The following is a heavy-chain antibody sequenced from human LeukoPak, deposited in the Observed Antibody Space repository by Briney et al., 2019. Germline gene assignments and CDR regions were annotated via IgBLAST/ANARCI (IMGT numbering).Heavy chain of an antibody. Sequence: GGSLRLSCAASGFTFSSYGMHWVRQAPGKGLEWVAFIRYDGSNKYYADSVKGRFTISRDNSKNTLYLQMNSLRAEDTAVYYCAKDPVRGANYYYYMDVWGKGTTVTISS. CDR2: IRYDGSNK. J-gene: IGHJ6*03. CDR3: AKDPVRGANYYYYMDV. D-gene: IGHD3-10*01. V-gene: IGHV3-30*02. CDR1: GFTFSSYG.